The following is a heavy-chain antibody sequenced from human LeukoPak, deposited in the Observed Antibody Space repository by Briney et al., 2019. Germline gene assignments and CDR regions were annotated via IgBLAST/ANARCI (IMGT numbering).Heavy chain of an antibody. J-gene: IGHJ4*01. Sequence: GGSLRLSCAASGFTFGNFAMTWVRQAPGKGLEWVSAITGSGGGKYYVDSVKGRFVISRDNSENTLDLQMNSLRAEDTAVYYCAKGLQHSNLDWGHGTLVTVSS. D-gene: IGHD5-18*01. CDR2: ITGSGGGK. CDR3: AKGLQHSNLD. V-gene: IGHV3-23*01. CDR1: GFTFGNFA.